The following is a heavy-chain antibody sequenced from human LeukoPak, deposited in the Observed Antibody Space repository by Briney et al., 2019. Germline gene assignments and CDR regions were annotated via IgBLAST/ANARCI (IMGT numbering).Heavy chain of an antibody. D-gene: IGHD3-3*01. Sequence: PGRSLRLSCAASGFTFSSYGMHWVRQAPGKGLEWVAVISYDGSNKYYADSVKGRFTISRDNSKNTLYLQMNSLRAEDTAVYYCARGSLGITIFGVVIIPEYFQHWGQGTLVTVSS. V-gene: IGHV3-30*03. CDR3: ARGSLGITIFGVVIIPEYFQH. CDR1: GFTFSSYG. CDR2: ISYDGSNK. J-gene: IGHJ1*01.